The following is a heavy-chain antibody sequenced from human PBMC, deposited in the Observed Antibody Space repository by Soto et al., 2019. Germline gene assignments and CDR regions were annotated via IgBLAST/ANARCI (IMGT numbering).Heavy chain of an antibody. Sequence: ASVKVSWKASGYAFIRSRIHWVRQAPGHGLECMGWINPNGGGTNYAREFQGRVSMTRDTPSNTAYLELKSLRPDDTALYYCTRDLVFFIGNDDYASFDSWGQGTLDTVSS. V-gene: IGHV1-2*02. CDR2: INPNGGGT. CDR3: TRDLVFFIGNDDYASFDS. D-gene: IGHD3-16*01. CDR1: GYAFIRSR. J-gene: IGHJ4*02.